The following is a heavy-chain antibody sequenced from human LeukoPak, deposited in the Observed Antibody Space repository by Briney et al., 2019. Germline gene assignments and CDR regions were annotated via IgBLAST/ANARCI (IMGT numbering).Heavy chain of an antibody. CDR3: ARDSIVGATRFDL. CDR1: GYTFTGYY. J-gene: IGHJ2*01. V-gene: IGHV1-2*02. D-gene: IGHD1-26*01. CDR2: INPNSGGT. Sequence: GASVKVSCKASGYTFTGYYMHWVRQAPGQGLEWMGWINPNSGGTNYAQKFQGRVTMTRDTSISTAYMELSRLRSDDTAVYYCARDSIVGATRFDLWGRGTLVTVSS.